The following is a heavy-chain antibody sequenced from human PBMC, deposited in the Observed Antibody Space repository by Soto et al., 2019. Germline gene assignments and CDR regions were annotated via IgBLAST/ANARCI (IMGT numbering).Heavy chain of an antibody. D-gene: IGHD3-9*01. CDR3: ARMGIYFDSRAYYYYGMDV. CDR2: IIPIFGTA. Sequence: QVQLVQSGAEVKKPGSSVKVSCKASGGTFSSYAISWVRQAPGQGLEWMGGIIPIFGTANYAQKFQGRVTITADESTSTAYMELSSLRSEDTAVYYCARMGIYFDSRAYYYYGMDVWGQGTTVTVSS. V-gene: IGHV1-69*01. J-gene: IGHJ6*02. CDR1: GGTFSSYA.